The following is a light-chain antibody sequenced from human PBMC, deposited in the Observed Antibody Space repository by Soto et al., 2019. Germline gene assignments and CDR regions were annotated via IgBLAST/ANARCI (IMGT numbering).Light chain of an antibody. V-gene: IGKV3-20*01. CDR3: QQYGSSRT. CDR2: GAS. Sequence: EIVLTQSPGTLSLSPGARATLSCRASQSVSSSFLSWYQQKPGQSPRLLIYGASSRATGIPARFSGSGSGTEFTLTISSLQSEDFAVYDCQQYGSSRTFGQGTKVDIK. CDR1: QSVSSSF. J-gene: IGKJ1*01.